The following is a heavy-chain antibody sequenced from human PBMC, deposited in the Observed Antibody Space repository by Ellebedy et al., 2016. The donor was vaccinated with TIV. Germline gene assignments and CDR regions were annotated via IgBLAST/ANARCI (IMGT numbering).Heavy chain of an antibody. CDR3: AREFERYCSGGSCYPADY. CDR1: GFTFSSYG. D-gene: IGHD2-15*01. CDR2: IWYDGSNK. Sequence: GGSLRLXXAASGFTFSSYGMHWVRQAPGKGLEWVAVIWYDGSNKYYADSVKGRFTISRDNSKNTLYLQMNSLRAEDTAVYYCAREFERYCSGGSCYPADYWGQGTLVTVSS. J-gene: IGHJ4*02. V-gene: IGHV3-33*01.